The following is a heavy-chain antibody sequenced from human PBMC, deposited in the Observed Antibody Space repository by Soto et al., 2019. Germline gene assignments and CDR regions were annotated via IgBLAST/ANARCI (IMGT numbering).Heavy chain of an antibody. J-gene: IGHJ2*01. D-gene: IGHD5-18*01. V-gene: IGHV4-34*01. CDR2: INHSGST. CDR3: ARSAIATHWFFDL. CDR1: GGSFSGYY. Sequence: PSETLSLTCAVYGGSFSGYYWSWIRQPPGKGLEWIGEINHSGSTNYNPSLKSRVTISVDTSKNQFSLKLTSVTAADTALYYCARSAIATHWFFDLWGRGTLVTVSS.